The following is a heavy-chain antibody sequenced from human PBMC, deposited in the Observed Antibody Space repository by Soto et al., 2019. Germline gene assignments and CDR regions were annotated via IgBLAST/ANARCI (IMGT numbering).Heavy chain of an antibody. Sequence: ASVKVSCKASGYTFTSYGISWVRQAPGQGLEWMGWISAYNGNTNYAQKLQGRVTMTTDTSTSTAYMELRSLRSDDTAVYYCAGVPLGADRFDPWCQGTLATVPS. CDR2: ISAYNGNT. J-gene: IGHJ5*02. CDR1: GYTFTSYG. V-gene: IGHV1-18*01. CDR3: AGVPLGADRFDP. D-gene: IGHD7-27*01.